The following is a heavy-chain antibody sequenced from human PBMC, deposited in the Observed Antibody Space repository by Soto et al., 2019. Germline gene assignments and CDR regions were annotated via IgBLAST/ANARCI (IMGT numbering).Heavy chain of an antibody. V-gene: IGHV1-46*01. CDR1: GYTFTSYY. J-gene: IGHJ4*02. CDR3: ARDLPYYYDSSGYYDGGLFDY. CDR2: INPSGGST. Sequence: QVQLVQSGAEVKKPGASVKVSCKASGYTFTSYYMHWVRQAPGQGLEWMGIINPSGGSTSYAQKFQGRVTMTRDTSTSTVYTELSSLRSEHTAVYYCARDLPYYYDSSGYYDGGLFDYWGQGTLVTVSS. D-gene: IGHD3-22*01.